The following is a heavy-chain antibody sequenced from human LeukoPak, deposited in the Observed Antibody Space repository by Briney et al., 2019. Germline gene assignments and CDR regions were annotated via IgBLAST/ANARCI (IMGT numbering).Heavy chain of an antibody. CDR3: AKFGGGAYYFDY. D-gene: IGHD3-10*01. Sequence: GGSLRLSCSAYGFTFSSYAMRWVRQAPGKGLEWVSSISGGGDVTYYADSVKGRFTISRDNSKNTLYLQMNSLRAEDTAEYYCAKFGGGAYYFDYWGQGTLITVSS. CDR2: ISGGGDVT. J-gene: IGHJ4*02. CDR1: GFTFSSYA. V-gene: IGHV3-23*01.